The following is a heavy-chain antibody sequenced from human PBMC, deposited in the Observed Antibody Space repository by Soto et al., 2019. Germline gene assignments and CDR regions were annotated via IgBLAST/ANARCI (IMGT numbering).Heavy chain of an antibody. Sequence: EVQLVESGGGLVQPGRSLRLSCAASGFTFDDYAMHWVRQAPGKGLEWVSGISWNSGSIGYADSVKGRFTISRDNAKNSMYLQMNSLRDEDTALYYCAKGGYNWYSYLDYWGQGTLVTVSS. CDR3: AKGGYNWYSYLDY. V-gene: IGHV3-9*01. J-gene: IGHJ4*02. CDR2: ISWNSGSI. D-gene: IGHD1-7*01. CDR1: GFTFDDYA.